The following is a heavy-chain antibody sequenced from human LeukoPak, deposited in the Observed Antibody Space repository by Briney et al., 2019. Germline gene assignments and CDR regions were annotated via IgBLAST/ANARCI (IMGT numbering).Heavy chain of an antibody. CDR1: GYTFTSYG. Sequence: ASVKVSCKASGYTFTSYGISWVRQAPGQGLEWMGWISAYNGNTNYAQKLQGRVTMTTDTSTSTAYMELRSLRSDDTAVYYCARNVDIVATIKDWFDPWGQGTLVTVSS. D-gene: IGHD5-12*01. J-gene: IGHJ5*02. CDR2: ISAYNGNT. V-gene: IGHV1-18*01. CDR3: ARNVDIVATIKDWFDP.